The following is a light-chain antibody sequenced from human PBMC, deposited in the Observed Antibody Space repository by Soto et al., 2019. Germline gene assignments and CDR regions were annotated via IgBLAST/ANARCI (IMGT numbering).Light chain of an antibody. CDR2: GAS. J-gene: IGKJ1*01. Sequence: IVLTQSLATLSVSPGERATLSCRASQSVSSNLAWYQQKPGQAPRLLIYGASTRATGIPARFSGSGSGTEFTLTISSLQSEDFAVYYCQQYNNWPSWTFGQGTKVDIK. CDR1: QSVSSN. V-gene: IGKV3-15*01. CDR3: QQYNNWPSWT.